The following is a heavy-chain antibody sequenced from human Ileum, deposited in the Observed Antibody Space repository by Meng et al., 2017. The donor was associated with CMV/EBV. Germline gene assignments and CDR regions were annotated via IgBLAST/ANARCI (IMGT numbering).Heavy chain of an antibody. CDR2: FNPRGGST. CDR1: GYTFSPYY. J-gene: IGHJ4*02. Sequence: ASVKVSCQASGYTFSPYYILWVRQAPRQGLEWLGIFNPRGGSTSYGQKFQGRVTMTWDTSTTTVYMELSSLRSEDPAVYYCARDPSDRKTLLLDYWGQGTLVTVSS. D-gene: IGHD3-22*01. V-gene: IGHV1-46*01. CDR3: ARDPSDRKTLLLDY.